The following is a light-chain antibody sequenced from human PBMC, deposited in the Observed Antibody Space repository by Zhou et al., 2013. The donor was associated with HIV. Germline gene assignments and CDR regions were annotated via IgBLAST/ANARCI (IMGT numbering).Light chain of an antibody. CDR3: QQLNSYPWT. Sequence: EVVMTQSPATLSVSPGERATLSCRASQSVYTNLAWYQQKPGQAPRLLIYGASTRATGIPARFSGSGSGTEFTLTISSVQSEDFAVYYCQQLNSYPWTFGQGTKVEIK. CDR1: QSVYTN. J-gene: IGKJ1*01. CDR2: GAS. V-gene: IGKV3-15*01.